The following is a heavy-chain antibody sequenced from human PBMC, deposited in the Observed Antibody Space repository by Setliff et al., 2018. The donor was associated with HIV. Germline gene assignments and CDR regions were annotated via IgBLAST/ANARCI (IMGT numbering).Heavy chain of an antibody. CDR2: ISGSSRDT. D-gene: IGHD3-22*01. V-gene: IGHV3-11*05. CDR1: GLTFSDFY. J-gene: IGHJ4*02. CDR3: ARGLRASSGYLGF. Sequence: GESLRLSCAASGLTFSDFYMSWVRQAPGKGLEWVSYISGSSRDTNYADSVKGRFAVSRDNAKNSLFLQMNSLRVEDTAVYCCARGLRASSGYLGFWGQGTLVTVS.